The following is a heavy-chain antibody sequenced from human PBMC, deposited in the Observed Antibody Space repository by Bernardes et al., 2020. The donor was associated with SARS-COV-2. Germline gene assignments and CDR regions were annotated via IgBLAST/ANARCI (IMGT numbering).Heavy chain of an antibody. CDR1: GASISSYY. V-gene: IGHV4-59*01. Sequence: SETLYVTCTVSGASISSYYWSWIRQCPGKGLEWIGYIYDSGSSKYNPYNPSLKSRATISIDTSNNQFSLKLTSVTAADTAMYYCARGELVDPTHLDYWGQGTLVTVSS. CDR3: ARGELVDPTHLDY. D-gene: IGHD6-6*01. J-gene: IGHJ4*02. CDR2: IYDSGSS.